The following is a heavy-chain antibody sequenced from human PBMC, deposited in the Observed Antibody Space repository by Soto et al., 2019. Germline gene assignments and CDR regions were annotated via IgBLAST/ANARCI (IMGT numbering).Heavy chain of an antibody. Sequence: SETLSLTCTVSNGSITGYYWSWIRQPPGKGLEWIGYVYYTGSTTYNPSLKSRVTMSVDSSKNQFSLRLSSVTAADTAMYYCARSVPPRWLQFGYWGQGSLVTVS. J-gene: IGHJ4*02. CDR2: VYYTGST. CDR3: ARSVPPRWLQFGY. V-gene: IGHV4-59*01. CDR1: NGSITGYY. D-gene: IGHD6-19*01.